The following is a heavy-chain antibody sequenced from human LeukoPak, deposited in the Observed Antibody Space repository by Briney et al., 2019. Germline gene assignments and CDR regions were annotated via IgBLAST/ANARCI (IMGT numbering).Heavy chain of an antibody. D-gene: IGHD3-10*01. CDR2: IWYDGSNK. J-gene: IGHJ4*02. V-gene: IGHV3-33*01. Sequence: GGSLRLSCAASGFTFSSYGVHWVRQAPGKGLEWVAVIWYDGSNKYYADSVKGRFTISRDNSKNTLYLQMNSLRAEDTAVYYCASSLWFGELLLDYWGQGTLVTVSS. CDR3: ASSLWFGELLLDY. CDR1: GFTFSSYG.